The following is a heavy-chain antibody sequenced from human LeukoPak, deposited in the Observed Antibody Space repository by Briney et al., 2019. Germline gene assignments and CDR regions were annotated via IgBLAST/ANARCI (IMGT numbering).Heavy chain of an antibody. Sequence: PGGSLRLSCAASGFTFSSYAMSWVRQAPGKGLEWVSGISGNGGSTYYADSVKGRFTISRDNSKNTKYLQMNSLRAEDTAVYHCAKDRDGMYSGSYYRPYYFDSWGQGTLVTVSS. CDR3: AKDRDGMYSGSYYRPYYFDS. D-gene: IGHD1-26*01. V-gene: IGHV3-23*01. CDR1: GFTFSSYA. CDR2: ISGNGGST. J-gene: IGHJ4*02.